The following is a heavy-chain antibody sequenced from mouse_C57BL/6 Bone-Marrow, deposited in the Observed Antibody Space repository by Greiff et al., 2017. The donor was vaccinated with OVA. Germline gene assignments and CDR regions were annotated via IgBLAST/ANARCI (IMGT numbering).Heavy chain of an antibody. D-gene: IGHD3-1*01. CDR3: ARDRGPWFAY. J-gene: IGHJ3*01. CDR1: GFTFSSYA. V-gene: IGHV5-4*01. CDR2: ISDGGSYT. Sequence: EVKLMESGGGLVKPGGSLKLSCAASGFTFSSYAMSWVRQTPEKRLEWVATISDGGSYTYYPDNVKSRFTISRDNAKNNLYLQMSHLKSEDTAMYYCARDRGPWFAYWGQGTLVTVSA.